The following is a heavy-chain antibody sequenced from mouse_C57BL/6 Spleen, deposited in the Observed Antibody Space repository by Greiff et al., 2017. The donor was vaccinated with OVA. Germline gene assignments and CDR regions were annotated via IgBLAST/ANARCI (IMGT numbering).Heavy chain of an antibody. CDR1: GYTFTSYW. J-gene: IGHJ2*01. V-gene: IGHV1-69*01. D-gene: IGHD2-2*01. CDR3: ARSGGLGSCDY. CDR2: IDPSDSYT. Sequence: QVQLQQPGAELVMPGASVKLSCKASGYTFTSYWMHWVKQRPGQGLEWIGEIDPSDSYTNYNQKFKGKATLTVDKSSSTAYMQLSSLTSEDSAVYYCARSGGLGSCDYWGQGTTLTVSS.